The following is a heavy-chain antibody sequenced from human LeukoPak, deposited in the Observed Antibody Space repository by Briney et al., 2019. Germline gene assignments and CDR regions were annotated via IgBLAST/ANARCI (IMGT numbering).Heavy chain of an antibody. V-gene: IGHV1-2*02. D-gene: IGHD5-24*01. CDR3: ARDRYGDGFAHFDY. CDR2: ITPSGGT. J-gene: IGHJ4*02. Sequence: GASVTVSFKASGYTFTSYAMHWVRQAPGQGLEWMGWITPSGGTNYPQKCQGRVAITRDTSITTAYMDLSRLTSDDTAVYYCARDRYGDGFAHFDYWGQGALVTVSS. CDR1: GYTFTSYA.